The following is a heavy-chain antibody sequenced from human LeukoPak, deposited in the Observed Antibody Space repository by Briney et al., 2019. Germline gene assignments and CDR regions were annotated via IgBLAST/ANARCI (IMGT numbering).Heavy chain of an antibody. CDR1: GFTFSSHS. J-gene: IGHJ4*02. CDR2: ISSSSSTI. V-gene: IGHV3-48*04. CDR3: ARVAPQWLAGY. D-gene: IGHD6-19*01. Sequence: PGGSLRLSCAASGFTFSSHSMNWVRQAPGKGLEWVSYISSSSSTIYYADSVKGRFTISRDNAKNSLYLQMNSLRAEDTAVYYCARVAPQWLAGYWGQGTLVTVSS.